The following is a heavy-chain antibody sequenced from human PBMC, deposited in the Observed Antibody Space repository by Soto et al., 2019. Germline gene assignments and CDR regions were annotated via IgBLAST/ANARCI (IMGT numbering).Heavy chain of an antibody. J-gene: IGHJ6*02. CDR1: GFTFSSYA. D-gene: IGHD2-2*01. Sequence: PGGSLRLSCAASGFTFSSYAMHWVRQAPGKGLEWAAVISYDGSNNYYADSVKGRFTISRNNSKNTLYLQMNSLRAEDAAVYCCAKVGGTSPYYYYGMDVWGQGTTVTVSS. CDR2: ISYDGSNN. V-gene: IGHV3-30-3*01. CDR3: AKVGGTSPYYYYGMDV.